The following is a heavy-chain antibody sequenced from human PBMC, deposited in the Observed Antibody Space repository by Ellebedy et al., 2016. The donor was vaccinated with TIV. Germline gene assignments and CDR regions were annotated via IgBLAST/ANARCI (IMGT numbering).Heavy chain of an antibody. Sequence: AASVKVSCKTSGYPFISYGLSWVRQAPGQGLEWMGWISAHNGKTMYEQKFQGRVIMTTDASTSTGYMELRNLRSDDTAVYYCAQAGPLDYGSGSYPYYWGQGTLVIVSS. CDR3: AQAGPLDYGSGSYPYY. D-gene: IGHD3-10*01. J-gene: IGHJ4*02. CDR2: ISAHNGKT. CDR1: GYPFISYG. V-gene: IGHV1-18*04.